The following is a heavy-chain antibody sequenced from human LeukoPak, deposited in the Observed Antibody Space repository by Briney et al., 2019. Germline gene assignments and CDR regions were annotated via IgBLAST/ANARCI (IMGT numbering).Heavy chain of an antibody. CDR3: ARDPQGDDAFDI. CDR1: AGSISSYY. V-gene: IGHV4-59*01. D-gene: IGHD2-21*01. J-gene: IGHJ3*02. Sequence: KPSETLSLTCTVYAGSISSYYWSWIRQPPGKGLEWIGYIYYSGSTNYNPSLKSRVTISVDTSKNQFSLKLSSVTAADTAVYYCARDPQGDDAFDIWGQGTMVTVSS. CDR2: IYYSGST.